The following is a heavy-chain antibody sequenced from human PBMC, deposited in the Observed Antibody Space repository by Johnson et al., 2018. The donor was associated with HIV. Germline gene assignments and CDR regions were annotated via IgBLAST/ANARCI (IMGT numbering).Heavy chain of an antibody. D-gene: IGHD1-14*01. V-gene: IGHV3-23*04. CDR2: ISAGGKT. J-gene: IGHJ3*02. Sequence: VQLVESGGAVVRPGGSLRLSCAASGFTFDDYGMSWVRQAPGNGLEWVSAISAGGKTYYADSVKGRFTVSRDNPKNTLHLQMNSLRAEDTGVYYCAKDHGLRSAYDIWGQGTMVTVSS. CDR3: AKDHGLRSAYDI. CDR1: GFTFDDYG.